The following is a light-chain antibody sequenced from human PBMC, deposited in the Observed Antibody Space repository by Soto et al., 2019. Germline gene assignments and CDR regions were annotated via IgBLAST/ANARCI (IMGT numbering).Light chain of an antibody. Sequence: QSALTQPPSASGTPGQRVTFSCSGSSSNIGSNYVYWYQQLPGTAPKLLIYRNNQRPSGVPDRFSGSKSGTSASLAISGFRSEDEADYYGAAWDDSLSGPYVFGTGTKVTVL. CDR2: RNN. CDR3: AAWDDSLSGPYV. V-gene: IGLV1-47*01. CDR1: SSNIGSNY. J-gene: IGLJ1*01.